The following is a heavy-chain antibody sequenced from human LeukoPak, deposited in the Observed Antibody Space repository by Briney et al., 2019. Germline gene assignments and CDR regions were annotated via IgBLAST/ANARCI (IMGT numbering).Heavy chain of an antibody. J-gene: IGHJ5*02. V-gene: IGHV4-4*07. D-gene: IGHD2-15*01. CDR2: IYTSGST. Sequence: PSETLSLTCTVSGGSISSYHWSWIRQPAGKGLEWIGRIYTSGSTNYNPSLKSRVTMSVDTSKNQFSLKLSSVTAADTAVYYCARAGVVAAIAGSFYNWFDPWGQGTLVTVSS. CDR1: GGSISSYH. CDR3: ARAGVVAAIAGSFYNWFDP.